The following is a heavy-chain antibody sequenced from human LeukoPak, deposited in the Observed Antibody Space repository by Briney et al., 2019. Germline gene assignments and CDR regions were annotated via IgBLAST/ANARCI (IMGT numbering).Heavy chain of an antibody. Sequence: GGSLRLSCAASGFTFSSYAMHWVRQAPGKGLEYVSAISSNGGSTYYANSVKGRFTISRDNSNNTLYLQMGSLRAEDMAVYYCARDSIRGTTVTEDAFDIWGQGTMVTVSS. CDR3: ARDSIRGTTVTEDAFDI. CDR1: GFTFSSYA. J-gene: IGHJ3*02. CDR2: ISSNGGST. V-gene: IGHV3-64*01. D-gene: IGHD4-17*01.